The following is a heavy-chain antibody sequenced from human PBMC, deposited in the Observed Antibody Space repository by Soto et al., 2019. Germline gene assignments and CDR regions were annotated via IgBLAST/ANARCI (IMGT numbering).Heavy chain of an antibody. D-gene: IGHD4-4*01. J-gene: IGHJ5*02. CDR2: IYYSGST. CDR1: GGSISSGGYY. V-gene: IGHV4-30-4*01. Sequence: PSETLSLTCTVSGGSISSGGYYWSWIRQPPGKGVEGIGYIYYSGSTYYNPSLKSRVTISVDTSTNQFSLTLSSVTAADTAVYYCARHVPVWDTLLTTGVKWFDPWGQGTLLTVSS. CDR3: ARHVPVWDTLLTTGVKWFDP.